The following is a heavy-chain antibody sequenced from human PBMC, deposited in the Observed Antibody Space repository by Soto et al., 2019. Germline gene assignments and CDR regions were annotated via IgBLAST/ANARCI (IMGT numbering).Heavy chain of an antibody. Sequence: SETLSLTCAVSGGSISSGGYSWSWIRQPPGKGLEWIGSIYYSGSTYYNPSLKSRVTISVDTSKNQFSLKLSSVTAADTAVYYCARLAAGGYSYGLPDYWGQGTLVTVS. V-gene: IGHV4-30-2*03. CDR3: ARLAAGGYSYGLPDY. D-gene: IGHD5-18*01. CDR1: GGSISSGGYS. CDR2: IYYSGST. J-gene: IGHJ4*02.